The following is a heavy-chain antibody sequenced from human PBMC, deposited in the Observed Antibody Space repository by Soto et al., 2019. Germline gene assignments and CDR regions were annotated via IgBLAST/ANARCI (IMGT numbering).Heavy chain of an antibody. Sequence: GGSLRLSCAASGFTFSSYDMHWVRQGTGKGLEWVSAIGTAGDTYYPDSVKGRFTISRENAKNSLYLQMNSLRVEDTAVYYCTRDPYSSTWTAFDYWGQGTLVTVSS. CDR1: GFTFSSYD. CDR2: IGTAGDT. V-gene: IGHV3-13*01. J-gene: IGHJ4*02. D-gene: IGHD6-13*01. CDR3: TRDPYSSTWTAFDY.